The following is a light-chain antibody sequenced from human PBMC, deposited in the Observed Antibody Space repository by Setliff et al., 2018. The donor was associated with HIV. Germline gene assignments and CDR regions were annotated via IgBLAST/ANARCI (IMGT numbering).Light chain of an antibody. V-gene: IGKV2-30*02. Sequence: DVVMTQSPLSLSVTLGQPASISCRSSLSLVHSDGNTYLSWFHQRPGQSPRRLLYKVSYRGSGVPDRFSGSGSDTDFTLKISRVETEDAGVYCCMQRTHWPPYTFGQGTRLEIK. J-gene: IGKJ5*01. CDR2: KVS. CDR3: MQRTHWPPYT. CDR1: LSLVHSDGNTY.